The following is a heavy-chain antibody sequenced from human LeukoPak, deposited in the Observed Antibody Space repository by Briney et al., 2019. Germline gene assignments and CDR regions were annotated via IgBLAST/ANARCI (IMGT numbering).Heavy chain of an antibody. Sequence: RGSLRLSCAASGFNFDDYAMHLVRQAPRKGLGLVSLISGDGGSTYYADSVKGRFTISRDNSKNSLYLQMNSLRTEDTALYYCAKDMHYYGSGSYCMDVWGQGTTVTVSS. J-gene: IGHJ6*02. V-gene: IGHV3-43*02. CDR3: AKDMHYYGSGSYCMDV. D-gene: IGHD3-10*01. CDR1: GFNFDDYA. CDR2: ISGDGGST.